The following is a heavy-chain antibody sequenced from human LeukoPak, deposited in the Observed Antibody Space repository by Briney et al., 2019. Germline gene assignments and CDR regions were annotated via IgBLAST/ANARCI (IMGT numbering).Heavy chain of an antibody. J-gene: IGHJ4*02. CDR1: GYTFTGHY. Sequence: ASVKVSCKASGYTFTGHYVHWVRQAPGQGLEWMGWINPNSGGTNYAQKFQGRVTMTRDTSISTAYMELSRLRSDDTAVYYCAREGHCSSTNCYFPFDYWGQGTLVTVSS. D-gene: IGHD2-2*01. CDR3: AREGHCSSTNCYFPFDY. CDR2: INPNSGGT. V-gene: IGHV1-2*02.